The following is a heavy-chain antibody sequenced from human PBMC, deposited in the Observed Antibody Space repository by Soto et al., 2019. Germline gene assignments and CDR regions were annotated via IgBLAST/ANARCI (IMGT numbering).Heavy chain of an antibody. CDR3: AKDHPTQDYDILTGYGYPDDY. J-gene: IGHJ4*02. CDR2: ISYDGSNK. Sequence: PGGSLRLSCAASGFTFSSYGMHWVRQAPGKGLEWVAVISYDGSNKYYADSVKGRFTISRDNSKNTLYLQMNSLRAEDTAVYYCAKDHPTQDYDILTGYGYPDDYWGQGTLVTVSS. CDR1: GFTFSSYG. D-gene: IGHD3-9*01. V-gene: IGHV3-30*18.